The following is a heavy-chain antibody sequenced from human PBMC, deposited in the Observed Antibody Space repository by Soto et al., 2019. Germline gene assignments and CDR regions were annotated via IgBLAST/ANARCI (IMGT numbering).Heavy chain of an antibody. J-gene: IGHJ4*02. V-gene: IGHV1-18*01. CDR1: GYTFTSYG. CDR3: ARDLAVGLVDY. D-gene: IGHD6-19*01. Sequence: QVQLVQSGAEVKKPGSSVKVSCKASGYTFTSYGISWVRQAPGQGLEWMGWISAYNGNTNYAQKLQGRVTMTTDTSTSTDYMRLRSLRSDDTDVYFCARDLAVGLVDYWGQGTLVTVSS. CDR2: ISAYNGNT.